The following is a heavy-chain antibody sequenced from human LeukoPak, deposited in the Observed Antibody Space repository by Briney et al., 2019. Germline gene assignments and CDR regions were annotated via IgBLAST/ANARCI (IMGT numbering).Heavy chain of an antibody. Sequence: PSETLCLTCAVSGYSITNGYHWGWIRQPPGKGLEWIGTIFHRGSTYYNPSLKSRVTISVDTSKNQFSLKLSSVTAADSAVYYCARHRYSYDYSFDYWGQGALVTVPS. CDR3: ARHRYSYDYSFDY. CDR2: IFHRGST. D-gene: IGHD5-18*01. CDR1: GYSITNGYH. J-gene: IGHJ4*02. V-gene: IGHV4-38-2*01.